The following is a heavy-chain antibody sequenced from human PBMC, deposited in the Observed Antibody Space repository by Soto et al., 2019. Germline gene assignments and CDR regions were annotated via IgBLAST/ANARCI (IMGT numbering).Heavy chain of an antibody. CDR2: IDSSSSTR. CDR3: AGAAYCESGRCPPGVPY. D-gene: IGHD2-2*01. V-gene: IGHV3-48*02. Sequence: EVQLVESGGGLVQPGGSLRLSCAASGFTFSTYSMNWVRQAPGKGLEWVSSIDSSSSTRYYADSVKGRFDISRDNAKNALKLQMNSLRDEDTAVYYCAGAAYCESGRCPPGVPYWGRGTLVTVSS. J-gene: IGHJ4*02. CDR1: GFTFSTYS.